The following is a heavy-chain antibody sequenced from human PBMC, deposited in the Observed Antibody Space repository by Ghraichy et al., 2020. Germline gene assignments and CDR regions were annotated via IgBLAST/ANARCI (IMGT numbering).Heavy chain of an antibody. D-gene: IGHD5-18*01. CDR3: ARDTRTSLETPVVEND. CDR2: IYPGDRT. CDR1: GFTVRSNS. J-gene: IGHJ4*02. V-gene: IGHV3-53*01. Sequence: GGSLRLSCVVSGFTVRSNSMSWVRQAPGKGLEWVAVIYPGDRTYHADSVKGRFTISRDKSENTLYLQMNALRAEDTATYYCARDTRTSLETPVVENDWGQGTLVTVSS.